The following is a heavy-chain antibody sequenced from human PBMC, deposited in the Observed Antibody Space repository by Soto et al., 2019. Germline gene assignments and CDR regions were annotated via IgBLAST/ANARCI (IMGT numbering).Heavy chain of an antibody. V-gene: IGHV3-15*01. Sequence: GGSLRLSCAASEFTFANAWISWVRQAPGKGLEWVGRIKSKADGGTTDYAAPVKGRFTISRDESQNTLYLQMNSLKTEDTAVYYCTSLYYGHWGQGTLVTVS. CDR3: TSLYYGH. CDR2: IKSKADGGTT. J-gene: IGHJ4*02. CDR1: EFTFANAW. D-gene: IGHD4-17*01.